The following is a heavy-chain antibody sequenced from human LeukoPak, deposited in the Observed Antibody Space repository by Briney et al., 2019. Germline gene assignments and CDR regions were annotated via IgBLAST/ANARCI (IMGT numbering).Heavy chain of an antibody. J-gene: IGHJ4*02. CDR1: GFTVSSNY. CDR3: ARDQYSYADAAH. CDR2: IYSGGTT. V-gene: IGHV3-66*01. D-gene: IGHD5-18*01. Sequence: GGSLRLSCAASGFTVSSNYMSWVRQAPGKGLEWVSVIYSGGTTYYADSVKGRFTISRDNSKNTLHLQMNSLRAEDTAVYYCARDQYSYADAAHWGQGTLVTVSS.